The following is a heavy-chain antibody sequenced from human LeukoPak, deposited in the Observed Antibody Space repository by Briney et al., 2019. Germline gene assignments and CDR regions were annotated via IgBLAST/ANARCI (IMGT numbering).Heavy chain of an antibody. Sequence: GGSLRLSCAASGFTLSSYSMNWVRQAPGKGLEWVSFISSSSSYIYYADSVKGRFTISRDNAKNSLYLQMNSLRAEDTAVYYCARESSYYYYMDVWGKGTTVTVSS. V-gene: IGHV3-21*01. CDR3: ARESSYYYYMDV. CDR2: ISSSSSYI. J-gene: IGHJ6*03. CDR1: GFTLSSYS.